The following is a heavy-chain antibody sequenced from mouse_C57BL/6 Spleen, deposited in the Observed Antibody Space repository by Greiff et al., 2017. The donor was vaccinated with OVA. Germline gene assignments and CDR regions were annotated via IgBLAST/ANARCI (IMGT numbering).Heavy chain of an antibody. V-gene: IGHV1-55*01. J-gene: IGHJ2*01. D-gene: IGHD1-1*01. Sequence: QVQLKQSGDELVKPGASVKMSCKASGYTFTSYWITWVKQRPGQGLEWIGDIYPGSGSTNYNEKFKSKATLTVDTSSSTAYMQLSSLTSEDSAVYYCARSNYYGSSYFDYWGQGTTLTVSS. CDR3: ARSNYYGSSYFDY. CDR2: IYPGSGST. CDR1: GYTFTSYW.